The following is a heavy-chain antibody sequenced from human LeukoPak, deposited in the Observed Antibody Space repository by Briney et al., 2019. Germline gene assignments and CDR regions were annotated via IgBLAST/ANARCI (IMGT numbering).Heavy chain of an antibody. CDR3: AITGGSGWSFDY. V-gene: IGHV3-30*02. Sequence: GGSLRLSCAASGFTFSSYGMHWVRQAPGKGLEWVAFIRYDGSNKYYADSVKGRFTISRDNSKNTLYLQMNSLRAEDTAVYYCAITGGSGWSFDYWGQGTLVTVSS. J-gene: IGHJ4*02. CDR1: GFTFSSYG. D-gene: IGHD6-19*01. CDR2: IRYDGSNK.